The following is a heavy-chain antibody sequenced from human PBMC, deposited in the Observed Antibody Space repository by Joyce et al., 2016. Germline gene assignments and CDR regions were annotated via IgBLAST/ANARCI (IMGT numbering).Heavy chain of an antibody. V-gene: IGHV1-46*01. D-gene: IGHD2-2*01. Sequence: QALLVQSGAEVKKPGASVKVSCKASGYTFTSYYIHWVRQAPVQGLEWRGISNPSGGGTSYAQKFQGRVTMTRDTSTGTVYMDLSSLRSEDTAVYYCARGAYCSSTSCSNYYYDGMDVWGQGTTVTVSS. CDR3: ARGAYCSSTSCSNYYYDGMDV. CDR1: GYTFTSYY. J-gene: IGHJ6*01. CDR2: SNPSGGGT.